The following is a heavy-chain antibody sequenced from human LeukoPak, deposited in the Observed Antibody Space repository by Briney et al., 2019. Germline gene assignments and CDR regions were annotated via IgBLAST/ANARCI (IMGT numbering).Heavy chain of an antibody. V-gene: IGHV1-69*13. J-gene: IGHJ1*01. D-gene: IGHD3-22*01. CDR2: IIPIFGTA. Sequence: GASVKVSCKASGYTFTSYAMNWVRQAPGQGLEWMGGIIPIFGTANYAQKFQGRVTITADESTSTAYMELSSLRSEDTAVYYCARGPLGSSGYYYDAAFYFQHWGQGTLVTVSS. CDR3: ARGPLGSSGYYYDAAFYFQH. CDR1: GYTFTSYA.